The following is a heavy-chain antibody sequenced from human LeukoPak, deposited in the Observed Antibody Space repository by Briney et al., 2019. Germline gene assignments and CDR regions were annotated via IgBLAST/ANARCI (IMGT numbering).Heavy chain of an antibody. CDR3: AKGYYYDSSGYTA. V-gene: IGHV3-23*01. Sequence: GGSLRLSCAASGFTFSSYGMSWVRQAPGKGLEWVSAISGSGGSTYYADSVKGRFTISRDNSKNTLYLQMNSLRAEDTAVYYCAKGYYYDSSGYTAWGQGTLVTVSS. J-gene: IGHJ4*02. D-gene: IGHD3-22*01. CDR1: GFTFSSYG. CDR2: ISGSGGST.